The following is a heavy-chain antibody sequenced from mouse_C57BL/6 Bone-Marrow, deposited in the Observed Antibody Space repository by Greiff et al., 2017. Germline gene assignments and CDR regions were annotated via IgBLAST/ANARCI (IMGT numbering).Heavy chain of an antibody. CDR3: ARITTVVATKAMDY. CDR1: EYEFPSHD. V-gene: IGHV5-2*01. Sequence: EVHLVESGGGLVQPGESLKLSCESNEYEFPSHDMSWVRKTPEKRLELVAAINSDGGSTYYPDTMERRFIISRDNTKKTLYLQLSSLRSEDTALXYCARITTVVATKAMDYWGQGTSVTVSS. CDR2: INSDGGST. D-gene: IGHD1-1*01. J-gene: IGHJ4*01.